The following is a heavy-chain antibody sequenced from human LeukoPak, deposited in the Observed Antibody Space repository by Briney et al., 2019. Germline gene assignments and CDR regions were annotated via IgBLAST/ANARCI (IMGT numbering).Heavy chain of an antibody. V-gene: IGHV1-2*02. CDR3: ASYRFLEWLLDY. J-gene: IGHJ4*02. D-gene: IGHD3-3*01. CDR2: INPNSGGT. CDR1: GYTCTGNY. Sequence: ASVKLSCKASGYTCTGNYMHWVRQAPGQGLEWMGWINPNSGGTNYAQKFQGRVTMTRDTSISTAYMELSRLRSDDTAVYYCASYRFLEWLLDYWGQGTLVTVSS.